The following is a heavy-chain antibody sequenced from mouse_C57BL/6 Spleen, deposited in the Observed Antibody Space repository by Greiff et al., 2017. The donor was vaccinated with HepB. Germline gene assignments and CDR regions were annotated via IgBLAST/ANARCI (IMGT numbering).Heavy chain of an antibody. D-gene: IGHD2-1*01. J-gene: IGHJ2*01. CDR3: ARSGYGNYFFDY. V-gene: IGHV1-53*01. Sequence: QVQLQQPGTELVKPGASVKLSCKASGYTFTSYWMHWVKQRPGQGLEWIGNFNPSNGGTNYNEKFKSKATLTVDKSSSTAYMQLSSLTSEDSAVYYCARSGYGNYFFDYWGQGTTLTVSS. CDR1: GYTFTSYW. CDR2: FNPSNGGT.